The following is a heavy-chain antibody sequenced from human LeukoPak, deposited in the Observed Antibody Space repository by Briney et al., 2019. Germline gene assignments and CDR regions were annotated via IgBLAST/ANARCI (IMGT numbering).Heavy chain of an antibody. CDR2: IIPIFGTA. CDR3: ARRSGLEY. J-gene: IGHJ4*02. CDR1: RGTFSSYA. D-gene: IGHD3-3*01. V-gene: IGHV1-69*13. Sequence: GASVKVSCKASRGTFSSYAIRWVRQAPGQGLEWMGGIIPIFGTANYAQRFQGRVTITADESTSTAYMELSSLRSEDTAVYYCARRSGLEYWGQGTLVTVSS.